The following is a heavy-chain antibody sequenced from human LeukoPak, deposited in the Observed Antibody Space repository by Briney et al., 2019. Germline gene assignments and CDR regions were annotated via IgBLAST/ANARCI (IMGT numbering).Heavy chain of an antibody. V-gene: IGHV5-51*01. CDR3: ARYLRYCSGGSCYSNFCDY. CDR2: IYPGNFDT. CDR1: GYRFTTYW. J-gene: IGHJ4*02. Sequence: GESLQISFKSSGYRFTTYWIGWVRQMPGKGLEWMGIIYPGNFDTRHSPTFQGQVTISADKYITAAYLQWSRLKACDTAMYYCARYLRYCSGGSCYSNFCDYWGQGALVTVSS. D-gene: IGHD2-15*01.